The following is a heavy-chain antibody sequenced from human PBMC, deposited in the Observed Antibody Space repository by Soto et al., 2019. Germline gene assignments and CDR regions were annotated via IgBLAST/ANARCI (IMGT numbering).Heavy chain of an antibody. Sequence: SETLSLTCTVSGGSISSSSYYWGWIRQPPGKGLEWIGSIYYSGSTYYNPSLKSRVTISVDTSKNQFSLKLSSVTAADTAVYYCARTGTGMDVWGQGTTVTVAS. CDR3: ARTGTGMDV. CDR1: GGSISSSSYY. D-gene: IGHD6-13*01. CDR2: IYYSGST. J-gene: IGHJ6*02. V-gene: IGHV4-39*01.